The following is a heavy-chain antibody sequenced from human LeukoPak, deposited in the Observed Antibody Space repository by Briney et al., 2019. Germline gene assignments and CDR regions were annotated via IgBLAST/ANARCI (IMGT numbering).Heavy chain of an antibody. Sequence: GESLTLSCAASGFSFTASWMSWVRQAPGKGREWVANIKVDGTEKYYVDSVKGRFTISRDNARNSLYLQMHSLRDEDTAVYYCARAWYSWGYYFDYWGQGALVTVSS. CDR2: IKVDGTEK. J-gene: IGHJ4*02. V-gene: IGHV3-7*02. D-gene: IGHD1-26*01. CDR1: GFSFTASW. CDR3: ARAWYSWGYYFDY.